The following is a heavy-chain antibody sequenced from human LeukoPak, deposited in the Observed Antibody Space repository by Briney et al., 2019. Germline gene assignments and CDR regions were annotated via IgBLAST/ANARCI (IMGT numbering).Heavy chain of an antibody. CDR1: GYTFTGYY. CDR3: ARGWAEGSSWYPVDY. Sequence: ASVKVSCKASGYTFTGYYMHWVRQAPGQGLEWMGWINPNSGGTNYAQKFQGWATMTRDTSISTAYMELSRLRSDDTAVYYCARGWAEGSSWYPVDYWGQGTLVTVSS. J-gene: IGHJ4*02. V-gene: IGHV1-2*04. CDR2: INPNSGGT. D-gene: IGHD6-13*01.